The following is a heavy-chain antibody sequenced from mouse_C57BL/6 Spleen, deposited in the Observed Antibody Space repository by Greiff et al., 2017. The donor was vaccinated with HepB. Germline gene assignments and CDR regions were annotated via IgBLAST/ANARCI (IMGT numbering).Heavy chain of an antibody. Sequence: LQQSGPGLVKPSQSLSLTCTVTGYSITSGYGWNWIRQFPGNKLEWMGYISYSGSTNYNPSLKSRISITRDTSKKQFFLQLNSVTNEDTATYYCARTARIKYWGQGTTLTVSS. CDR2: ISYSGST. D-gene: IGHD1-2*01. J-gene: IGHJ2*01. CDR3: ARTARIKY. V-gene: IGHV3-2*02. CDR1: GYSITSGYG.